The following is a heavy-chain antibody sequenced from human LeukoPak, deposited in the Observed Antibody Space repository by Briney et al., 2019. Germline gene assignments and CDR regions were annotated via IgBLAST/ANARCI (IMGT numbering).Heavy chain of an antibody. J-gene: IGHJ3*02. D-gene: IGHD5-12*01. CDR3: ARWMRRLQDDAFDI. Sequence: SETLSLTCAVYGGSFSGYYWSWIRQPPGKGLEWIGEINHSGSTNYNPSLKSRVTISVDTSKNQFSLKLSSVTAADTAVYYCARWMRRLQDDAFDIWGQGTMVTVSS. CDR2: INHSGST. CDR1: GGSFSGYY. V-gene: IGHV4-34*01.